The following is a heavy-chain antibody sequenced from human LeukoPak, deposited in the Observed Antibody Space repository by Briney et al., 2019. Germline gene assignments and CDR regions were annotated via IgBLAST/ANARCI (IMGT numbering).Heavy chain of an antibody. CDR1: GGSISSYY. Sequence: SETLSLTCTVSGGSISSYYWGWIRQPPGKGLEWIGSIYYSGSTYYNPSLKSRVTISVDTSKNQFSLKLSSVTAADTAVYYCARDPPRYYYDSSGYYPYFDYWGRGTLVTVSS. CDR2: IYYSGST. D-gene: IGHD3-22*01. CDR3: ARDPPRYYYDSSGYYPYFDY. V-gene: IGHV4-39*07. J-gene: IGHJ4*02.